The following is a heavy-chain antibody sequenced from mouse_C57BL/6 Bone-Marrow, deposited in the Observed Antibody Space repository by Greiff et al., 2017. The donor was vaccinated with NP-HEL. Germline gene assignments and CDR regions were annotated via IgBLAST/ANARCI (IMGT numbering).Heavy chain of an antibody. D-gene: IGHD1-1*01. Sequence: VQLQQSGPELVKPGASVKISCKASGYTFTDYYMNWVKQSHGKSLEWIGDINPNNGGTSYNQKFKGKATLTVDKSSSTAYMELRSLTSEDSAVYYCEERRYYGSSYLLDYWGQGTTLTVSS. CDR3: EERRYYGSSYLLDY. CDR1: GYTFTDYY. V-gene: IGHV1-26*01. J-gene: IGHJ2*01. CDR2: INPNNGGT.